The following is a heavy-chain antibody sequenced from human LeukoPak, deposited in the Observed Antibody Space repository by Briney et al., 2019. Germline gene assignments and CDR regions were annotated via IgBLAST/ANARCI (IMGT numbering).Heavy chain of an antibody. D-gene: IGHD1-7*01. CDR2: ISSSSNTI. CDR3: ARENFADLFDF. Sequence: GGSLRLSCAASGFTFSNYNMNWVRQAPGKGVECIAYISSSSNTIYYADSVKGRFTISRDNVKNSLYLHMNSLRAEDTALYYCARENFADLFDFWGQGALVTVSS. J-gene: IGHJ4*02. V-gene: IGHV3-48*01. CDR1: GFTFSNYN.